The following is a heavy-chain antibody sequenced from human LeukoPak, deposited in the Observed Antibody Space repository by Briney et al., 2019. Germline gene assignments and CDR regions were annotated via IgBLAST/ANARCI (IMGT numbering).Heavy chain of an antibody. CDR3: ARRAPSHDFDD. V-gene: IGHV3-11*04. Sequence: PGGSLRLSCVVSGFGFSDSYMTWIRQTPGKGLVWLAYISGSGSDIYYADSVKGRFTISRDNAKKSLYLQMNSLRVEDTALYYCARRAPSHDFDDWGQGTLVTVSS. CDR1: GFGFSDSY. J-gene: IGHJ4*02. CDR2: ISGSGSDI.